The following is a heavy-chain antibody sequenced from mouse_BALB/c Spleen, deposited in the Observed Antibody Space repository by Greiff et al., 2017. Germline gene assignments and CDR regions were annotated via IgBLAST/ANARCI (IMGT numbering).Heavy chain of an antibody. Sequence: VQLKESGTVLARPGASVKMSCKASGYSFTSYWMHWVKQRPGQGLEWIGAIYPGNSDTSYNQKFKGKAKLTAVTSASTAYMELSSLTNEDSAVYYCTRVGYDYQFAYWGQGTLVTVSA. J-gene: IGHJ3*01. V-gene: IGHV1-5*01. D-gene: IGHD2-4*01. CDR1: GYSFTSYW. CDR3: TRVGYDYQFAY. CDR2: IYPGNSDT.